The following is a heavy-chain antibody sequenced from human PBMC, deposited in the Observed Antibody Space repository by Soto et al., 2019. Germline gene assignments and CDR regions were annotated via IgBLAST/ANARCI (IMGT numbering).Heavy chain of an antibody. CDR2: VFDSRKT. CDR3: ARGSGYYRNFDS. D-gene: IGHD3-3*01. J-gene: IGHJ4*02. Sequence: QVQLQESGPGLVKPSQTLSLTCSVSGGSITSGGYSWTWIRHQPGKALQWIGYVFDSRKTYYNPSLKGRLTISVDTAKNLFSLELSSVTAADTAVYFCARGSGYYRNFDSWGQGTLVSVSS. V-gene: IGHV4-31*02. CDR1: GGSITSGGYS.